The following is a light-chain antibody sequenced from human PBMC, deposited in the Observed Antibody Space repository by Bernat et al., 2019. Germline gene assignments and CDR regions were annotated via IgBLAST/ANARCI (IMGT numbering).Light chain of an antibody. CDR2: DVT. CDR3: ASYTATNTLV. V-gene: IGLV2-14*03. CDR1: SSDIGNTNY. Sequence: QSALTQPASVSGSPGQSITLSCTGTSSDIGNTNYISWYQQQPGKAPKLIIYDVTDRPSGVSNRFSGSKSGNTASLTISGPQPEDESHYYCASYTATNTLVFGGGTKLTVL. J-gene: IGLJ3*02.